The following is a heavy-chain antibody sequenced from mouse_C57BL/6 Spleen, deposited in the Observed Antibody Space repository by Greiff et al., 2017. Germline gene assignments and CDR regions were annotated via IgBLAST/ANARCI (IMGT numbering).Heavy chain of an antibody. Sequence: EVTLVESGGGLVQPGGSLSLSCAASGFTFTDYYMSWVRPPPGKALEWLGFIRNKANGYTTEYSASVKGRFTISRDNSQSILYLQMNALRAEDSATYYCARYEWFYWYCDVWGTGTTVTVSS. J-gene: IGHJ1*03. CDR2: IRNKANGYTT. CDR1: GFTFTDYY. CDR3: ARYEWFYWYCDV. D-gene: IGHD2-2*01. V-gene: IGHV7-3*01.